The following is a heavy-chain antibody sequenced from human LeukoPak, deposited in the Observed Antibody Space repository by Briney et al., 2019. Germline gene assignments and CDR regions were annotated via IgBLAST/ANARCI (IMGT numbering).Heavy chain of an antibody. D-gene: IGHD2-2*02. V-gene: IGHV4-59*01. CDR2: IYYSGST. Sequence: PSETLSLTCTVSGGSIGSYYWSWIRQPPGKGLEWIGYIYYSGSTNYNPSLKSRVTISVDTSKNQFSLKLSSVTAADTAVYYCARGPAVPAAIDWFDPWGQGTLVTVSS. CDR1: GGSIGSYY. J-gene: IGHJ5*02. CDR3: ARGPAVPAAIDWFDP.